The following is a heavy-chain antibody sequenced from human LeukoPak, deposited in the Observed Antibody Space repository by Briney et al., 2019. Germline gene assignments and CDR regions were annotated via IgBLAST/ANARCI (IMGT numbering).Heavy chain of an antibody. V-gene: IGHV3-23*01. CDR3: AKEPLRGYSYGIDY. D-gene: IGHD5-18*01. CDR1: GSTFSSYA. Sequence: PGGSLRLSCAASGSTFSSYAMSWVRQAPGKGLEWVSAISGSGGSTYYADSVKGRFTISRDNSKNTLYLQMNSLRAEDTAVYYCAKEPLRGYSYGIDYWGQGTLVTVSS. J-gene: IGHJ4*02. CDR2: ISGSGGST.